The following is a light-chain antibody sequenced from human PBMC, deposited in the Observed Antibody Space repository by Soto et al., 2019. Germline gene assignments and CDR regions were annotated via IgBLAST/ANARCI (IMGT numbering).Light chain of an antibody. V-gene: IGLV2-14*01. J-gene: IGLJ1*01. CDR1: SSDIGGYNY. CDR3: CSFTSGNTAYV. CDR2: EVT. Sequence: QSALTQPGSVSGSPGQSITISCTGTSSDIGGYNYVSWYQQHPGKAPKLMIYEVTNRPSGVSTRFSGSKSGNTASLTISGLQAEGDADYYCCSFTSGNTAYVFGTGTKVTVL.